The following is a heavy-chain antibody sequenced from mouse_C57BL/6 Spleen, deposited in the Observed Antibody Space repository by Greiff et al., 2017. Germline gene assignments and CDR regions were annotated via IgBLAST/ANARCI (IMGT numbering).Heavy chain of an antibody. V-gene: IGHV7-3*01. CDR2: IRNKANGYTT. Sequence: EVMLVEPGGGLVQPGGSLSLSCAASGFTFTDYYMSWVRQPPGKALEWLGFIRNKANGYTTEYSASVKGRFTISRDNSQSILYLQMNALGAEDSATYYCARYGYGSCWYFDVWGTGTTVTVSS. D-gene: IGHD1-1*01. J-gene: IGHJ1*03. CDR1: GFTFTDYY. CDR3: ARYGYGSCWYFDV.